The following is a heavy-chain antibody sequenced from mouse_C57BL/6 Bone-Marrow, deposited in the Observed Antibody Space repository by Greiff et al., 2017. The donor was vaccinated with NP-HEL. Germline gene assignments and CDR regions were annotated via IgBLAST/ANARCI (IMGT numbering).Heavy chain of an antibody. Sequence: QVQLQQSGAELARPGASVKLSCKASGYTFTSYGISWVKQRTGQGLEWIGEIYPRSGNTYYNEKFKGTATLTADKSSSTAYMELRSLTSEDSAVYFCAREDYYGSSWNWYFDVWGTGTTVTVSS. CDR3: AREDYYGSSWNWYFDV. D-gene: IGHD1-1*01. CDR1: GYTFTSYG. V-gene: IGHV1-81*01. CDR2: IYPRSGNT. J-gene: IGHJ1*03.